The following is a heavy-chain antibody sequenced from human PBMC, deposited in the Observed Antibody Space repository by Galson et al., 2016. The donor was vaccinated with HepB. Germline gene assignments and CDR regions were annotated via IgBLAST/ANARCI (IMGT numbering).Heavy chain of an antibody. D-gene: IGHD1-26*01. CDR1: GGSVISDNYY. Sequence: ETLSLTCTVSGGSVISDNYYWSWIRQPPGRGLEWIGFIQYSGNTNCNPSLRGRVTISIDTSKNQFSLKVNSVTAADTAVYYCARDQNGSYLAYWGLGALVAVSS. J-gene: IGHJ4*02. CDR3: ARDQNGSYLAY. V-gene: IGHV4-61*01. CDR2: IQYSGNT.